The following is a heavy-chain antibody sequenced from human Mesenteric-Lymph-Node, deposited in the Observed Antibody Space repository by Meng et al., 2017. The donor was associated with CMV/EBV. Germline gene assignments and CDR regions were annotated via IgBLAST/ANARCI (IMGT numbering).Heavy chain of an antibody. D-gene: IGHD3-3*02. V-gene: IGHV5-51*01. CDR3: ARRKSYWDFWSAFYDAFDF. CDR1: FTDYW. Sequence: FTDYWIGWVRQMPGKGLEWMGIIYPGDSDTRYSPSFQGQVTISTDNSINTAYLQWSSLKASDSATYYCARRKSYWDFWSAFYDAFDFWGQGTMVTVSS. J-gene: IGHJ3*01. CDR2: IYPGDSDT.